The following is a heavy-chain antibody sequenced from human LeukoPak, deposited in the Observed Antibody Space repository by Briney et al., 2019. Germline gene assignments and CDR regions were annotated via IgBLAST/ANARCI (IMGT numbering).Heavy chain of an antibody. D-gene: IGHD3-10*01. CDR1: GFTFSSYE. V-gene: IGHV3-30*18. J-gene: IGHJ4*02. Sequence: GGSLRLSCAASGFTFSSYEMNWVRQAPGKGLEWVAVISYDGSNKYYADSVKGRFTISRDNSKNTLYLQMNSLRAEDTAVYYCAKTVEEYYYGSGSSLGYWGQGTLVTVSS. CDR2: ISYDGSNK. CDR3: AKTVEEYYYGSGSSLGY.